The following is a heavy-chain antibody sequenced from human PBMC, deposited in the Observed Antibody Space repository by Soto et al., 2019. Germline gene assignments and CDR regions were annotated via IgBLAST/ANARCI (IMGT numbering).Heavy chain of an antibody. V-gene: IGHV1-69*18. CDR1: RGALSSYA. D-gene: IGHD4-17*01. CDR2: VIPIYGTP. Sequence: QVQLVQSGAEVKQPGSSVKVSCKASRGALSSYAITWVRQAPGQGLDWMGRVIPIYGTPNYAQKFQGRLSLTVDASKSTAYLELSGLRSEDTAVYFCASEGSREINRGDFDIWGQGTMVTVSS. CDR3: ASEGSREINRGDFDI. J-gene: IGHJ3*02.